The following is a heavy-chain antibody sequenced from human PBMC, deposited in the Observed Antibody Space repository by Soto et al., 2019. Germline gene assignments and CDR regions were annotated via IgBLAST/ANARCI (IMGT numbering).Heavy chain of an antibody. J-gene: IGHJ4*02. Sequence: QITLNESGPTVVKPAETLTLTCTFSGFSLTTSGVGVGWIRQSPGKAPEWLALIYWDDDKRYSASLKSRLTITKDTSKNQVVLTMASVVPADTATYYCAHRILRTVFGLVTTTAIYFDFWGQGTPVVVSS. D-gene: IGHD3-3*01. CDR1: GFSLTTSGVG. CDR2: IYWDDDK. V-gene: IGHV2-5*02. CDR3: AHRILRTVFGLVTTTAIYFDF.